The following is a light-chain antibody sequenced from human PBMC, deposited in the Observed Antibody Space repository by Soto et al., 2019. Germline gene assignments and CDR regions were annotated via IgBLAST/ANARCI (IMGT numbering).Light chain of an antibody. Sequence: QSALTQPRSVSGSPGQSVTISCTGTSSDVGGYNYVSWYQQHPGKAPQLMIYDVSKRPSGVPDRFSGSKSGNTASLTISGLQAEDEADYYCCSYAGSHYVFGTGTKVTVL. J-gene: IGLJ1*01. V-gene: IGLV2-11*01. CDR2: DVS. CDR1: SSDVGGYNY. CDR3: CSYAGSHYV.